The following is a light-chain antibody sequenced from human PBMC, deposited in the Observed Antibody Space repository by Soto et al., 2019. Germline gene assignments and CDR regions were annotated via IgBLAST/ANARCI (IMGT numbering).Light chain of an antibody. CDR2: DVS. V-gene: IGLV2-11*01. J-gene: IGLJ1*01. CDR3: CSNAGRPYV. CDR1: SSDVGGYNY. Sequence: QSALTQPRSVSGSPGQSVAISCTGTSSDVGGYNYVSWYQQHPGKAPKVMIYDVSKRPSGIPDRFSGSKSSNTASLIISGLQAEDDANYNRCSNAGRPYVYGTRTKVSGL.